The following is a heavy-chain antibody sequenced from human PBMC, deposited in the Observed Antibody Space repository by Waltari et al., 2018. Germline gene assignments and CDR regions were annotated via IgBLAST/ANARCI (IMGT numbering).Heavy chain of an antibody. Sequence: EVHLVESGGGLVQPGGSLRLSCAASGFTFSSYWMHWVRQPPGKGLVWIERINSDGRTTDYADSGKGRFTISRDNANNTLYLQMNSLRTEDTAIYYCARGSVTGWGQGTLVTVSS. J-gene: IGHJ4*02. V-gene: IGHV3-74*01. CDR2: INSDGRTT. D-gene: IGHD2-21*02. CDR1: GFTFSSYW. CDR3: ARGSVTG.